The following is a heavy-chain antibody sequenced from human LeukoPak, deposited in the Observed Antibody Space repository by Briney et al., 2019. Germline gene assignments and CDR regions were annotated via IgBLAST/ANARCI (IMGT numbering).Heavy chain of an antibody. Sequence: GASVKVSCKASGYTFTSYGISWVRQAPGQGLEWMGWISAYNGNTNYAQKLQGRVTMTTDTSTSTAYMELRSLRSEDTAVYYCARGDYYDSSGYYYSVYNWFDPWGQGTLVTVSS. V-gene: IGHV1-18*01. CDR3: ARGDYYDSSGYYYSVYNWFDP. D-gene: IGHD3-22*01. J-gene: IGHJ5*02. CDR2: ISAYNGNT. CDR1: GYTFTSYG.